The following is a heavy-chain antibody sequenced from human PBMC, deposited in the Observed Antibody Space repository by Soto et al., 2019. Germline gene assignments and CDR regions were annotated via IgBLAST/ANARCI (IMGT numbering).Heavy chain of an antibody. CDR2: IYWDDDK. CDR1: AFSLSTGGVG. J-gene: IGHJ6*02. V-gene: IGHV2-5*02. D-gene: IGHD2-21*02. CDR3: IQSRCGGDCLQSYASYYYYGMDV. Sequence: QITLKESGPTLVKPTQTLTLTCTFSAFSLSTGGVGVGWIRQPPGKALEWLALIYWDDDKSYSPSVSSRLTTTKDTSKNPVVLTLTNMDPVDTATYYCIQSRCGGDCLQSYASYYYYGMDVWGQGTTVTVSS.